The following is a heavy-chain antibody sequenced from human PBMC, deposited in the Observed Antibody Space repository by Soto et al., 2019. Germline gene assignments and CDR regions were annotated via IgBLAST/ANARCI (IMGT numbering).Heavy chain of an antibody. V-gene: IGHV4-59*01. CDR2: IYSSGGT. CDR1: GGSISDYY. Sequence: PSETLSLTCTVSGGSISDYYWSWIRQPPGKGLEWIGYIYSSGGTNYNPSLKSRVTMSVDTSENQFSLKLSSVTAADTAVYYCARNVRGSVQFFDYWGQGTRVTVSS. J-gene: IGHJ4*02. CDR3: ARNVRGSVQFFDY. D-gene: IGHD1-1*01.